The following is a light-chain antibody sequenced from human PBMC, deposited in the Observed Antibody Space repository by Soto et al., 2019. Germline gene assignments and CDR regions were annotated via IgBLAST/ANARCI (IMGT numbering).Light chain of an antibody. J-gene: IGLJ2*01. CDR3: AAWDDGLNAVV. V-gene: IGLV1-36*01. Sequence: QSVLTQPPSVSEAPRQRVTISCSGSSSNIGSNAVNWYQQLPGKALKLLMYYDDQLPSGVSARFSGSRSGTSASLAISGLQSEDEADYYCAAWDDGLNAVVFGGGTQLTVL. CDR1: SSNIGSNA. CDR2: YDD.